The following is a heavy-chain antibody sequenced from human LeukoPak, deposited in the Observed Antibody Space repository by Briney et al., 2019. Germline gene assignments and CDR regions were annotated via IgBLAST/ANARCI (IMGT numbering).Heavy chain of an antibody. CDR2: IDWNRGRI. J-gene: IGHJ5*02. Sequence: GGSLRLSCASSGFTFDDYAMHWVRQAPGGGLEWVSGIDWNRGRIHYADSVKGRFTISRDNAENTLYLQMNSLRPDDTAFYYCTKGCVSDIFVPDWFDPWGQGTLVTVCS. D-gene: IGHD3-9*01. CDR1: GFTFDDYA. V-gene: IGHV3-9*01. CDR3: TKGCVSDIFVPDWFDP.